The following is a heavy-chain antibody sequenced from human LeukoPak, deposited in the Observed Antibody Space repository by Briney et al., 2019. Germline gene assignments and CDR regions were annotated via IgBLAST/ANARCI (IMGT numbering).Heavy chain of an antibody. V-gene: IGHV4-34*01. Sequence: SSETLSLTCAVYGGSFSGYYWSWIRQPPGKGLEWIGEINHSGSTNYNPSLKSRVTISVDTSKNQFSLKLSSVTAADTAVYYCARDPTVTTGGSYLFDPWGQGTLVTVSS. CDR2: INHSGST. CDR1: GGSFSGYY. J-gene: IGHJ5*02. CDR3: ARDPTVTTGGSYLFDP. D-gene: IGHD4-17*01.